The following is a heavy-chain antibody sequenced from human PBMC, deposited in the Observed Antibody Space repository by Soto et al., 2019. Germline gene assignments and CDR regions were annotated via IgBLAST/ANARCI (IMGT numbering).Heavy chain of an antibody. Sequence: EVHLLESGGGLVQPGGSLTVSCAASGFTFGAHPMSWVRLAPGKGLEWVSTISGYGGSTYYPDSLKGRFIISIDNAKNTLYLQIDTLRAEDTAIYFCAKQRTTVTTSFDYWGQGTLVTVSS. V-gene: IGHV3-23*01. CDR2: ISGYGGST. CDR1: GFTFGAHP. D-gene: IGHD4-17*01. J-gene: IGHJ4*02. CDR3: AKQRTTVTTSFDY.